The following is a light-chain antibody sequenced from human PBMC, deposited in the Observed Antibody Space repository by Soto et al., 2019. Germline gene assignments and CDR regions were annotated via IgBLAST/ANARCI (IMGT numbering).Light chain of an antibody. CDR2: GAS. Sequence: EIVLTQSPGTLSLSPGERATLSCRASQSVSSSYLAWYQQKPGQAPRLLIYGASSRATGIPDRFSGSGSGTDFTLTIGSLEPEDFAVYYCQQRNNWPPTFGQGTKVDIK. CDR1: QSVSSSY. J-gene: IGKJ1*01. CDR3: QQRNNWPPT. V-gene: IGKV3D-20*02.